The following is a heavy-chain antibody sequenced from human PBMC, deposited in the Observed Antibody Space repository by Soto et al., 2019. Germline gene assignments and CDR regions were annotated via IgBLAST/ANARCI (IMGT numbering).Heavy chain of an antibody. J-gene: IGHJ5*02. Sequence: QAQLVESGGGVVQPGRSLRLSCAASGFTFSHYAMHWVRQAPGKGLEWVAIISYDGSKKYYGDSVKGGFTISRDNSKNTLYLQMNSLRVEDTAVYYCASDVAGKNYFDPWGQGTPVTVSS. CDR2: ISYDGSKK. CDR1: GFTFSHYA. V-gene: IGHV3-30-3*01. D-gene: IGHD1-7*01. CDR3: ASDVAGKNYFDP.